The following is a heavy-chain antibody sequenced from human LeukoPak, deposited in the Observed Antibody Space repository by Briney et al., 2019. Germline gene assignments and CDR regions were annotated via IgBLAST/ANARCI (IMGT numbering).Heavy chain of an antibody. J-gene: IGHJ5*02. CDR3: TRYERITMVRGHFDP. V-gene: IGHV3-74*01. Sequence: GGSLRLSCAASGFTFSNYWMHWVRQAPGKGLAWVSRINSDGINTSYADSVKGRFTISRDNAKNTLNLQMNSLRAEDTAVYYCTRYERITMVRGHFDPWGQGTLVTVSS. CDR1: GFTFSNYW. D-gene: IGHD3-10*01. CDR2: INSDGINT.